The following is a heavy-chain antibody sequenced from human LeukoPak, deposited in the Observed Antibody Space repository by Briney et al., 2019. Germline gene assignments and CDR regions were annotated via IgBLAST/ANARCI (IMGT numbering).Heavy chain of an antibody. CDR1: GYTFTGYY. Sequence: ASVKVSCKASGYTFTGYYMHWVRQAPGQGLEWMGWINPNSGGTNYAQKFQGRVTMTRDTSISTAYMELSRLRSDDTAVYYCARITMVRGVEDWFDPWGQGTLVTVSS. D-gene: IGHD3-10*01. J-gene: IGHJ5*02. CDR2: INPNSGGT. V-gene: IGHV1-2*02. CDR3: ARITMVRGVEDWFDP.